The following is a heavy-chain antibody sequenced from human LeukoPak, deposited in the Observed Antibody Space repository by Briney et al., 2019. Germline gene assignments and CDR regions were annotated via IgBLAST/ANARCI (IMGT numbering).Heavy chain of an antibody. V-gene: IGHV3-33*08. CDR2: IWYDGSNK. Sequence: PGGSLRLSCAASGFTFSSYAMSWVRQAPGKGLEWVALIWYDGSNKYYADSVKGRFTISRDSSKNTLYLEMSSLRAEDTAVYFCARERTLYVSGSGYGMDVWGQGTTVTVPS. CDR1: GFTFSSYA. J-gene: IGHJ6*02. D-gene: IGHD3-10*01. CDR3: ARERTLYVSGSGYGMDV.